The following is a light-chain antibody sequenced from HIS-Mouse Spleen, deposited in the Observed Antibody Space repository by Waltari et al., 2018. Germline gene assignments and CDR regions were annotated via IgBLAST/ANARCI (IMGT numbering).Light chain of an antibody. CDR2: DDS. CDR1: NIGSKS. Sequence: SYVLTQPPSVSVAPGKTARITCGGNNIGSKSVHWYQQKPGQAPVLVVYDDSDRPSGVPEGFSGSNSGNTATLTISRVEAGDEADYDCQVWDSSSDHVVFGGGTKLTVL. V-gene: IGLV3-21*03. J-gene: IGLJ2*01. CDR3: QVWDSSSDHVV.